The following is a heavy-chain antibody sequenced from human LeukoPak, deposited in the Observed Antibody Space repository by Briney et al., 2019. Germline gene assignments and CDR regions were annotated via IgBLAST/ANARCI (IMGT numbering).Heavy chain of an antibody. CDR3: ARGIESYGDYGY. D-gene: IGHD4-17*01. J-gene: IGHJ4*02. CDR1: GGSIRGSY. Sequence: SETLSLTCTVSGGSIRGSYWSWLRQPPGKGLEWIAYMYNSGSTNYNPSLNSRGTISIDTSKNQFSLKLSSLTAADTAIYYCARGIESYGDYGYWGQGILVTVSS. V-gene: IGHV4-59*01. CDR2: MYNSGST.